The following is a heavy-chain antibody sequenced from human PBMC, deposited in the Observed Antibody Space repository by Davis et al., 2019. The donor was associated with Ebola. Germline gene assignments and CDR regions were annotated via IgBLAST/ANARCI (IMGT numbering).Heavy chain of an antibody. D-gene: IGHD3-10*01. CDR2: INHSGST. CDR1: GGSFSGYY. J-gene: IGHJ4*02. CDR3: ARVRYYGSGSPIDY. V-gene: IGHV4-34*01. Sequence: SETLSLTCAVYGGSFSGYYWSWIRQPPGKGLEWIGEINHSGSTNYNPSLKSRVTISVDTSKNQFSLKLSSVTAADTVVYYCARVRYYGSGSPIDYWGQGTLVTASS.